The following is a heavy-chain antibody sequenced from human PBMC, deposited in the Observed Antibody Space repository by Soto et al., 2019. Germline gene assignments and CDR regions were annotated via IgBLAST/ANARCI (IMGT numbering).Heavy chain of an antibody. Sequence: EVQLVESGGGLVEPGGSLRLSCAASGFTFNGAWMNWVRQGPGKGLEWVGRVKSKVDGETIDYAAPVKGRITISRDDSRNPLYLQMNSLSTEDTAMYYCAANLPVWGAYGFDYWGQGTLVTVSS. J-gene: IGHJ4*02. CDR2: VKSKVDGETI. CDR1: GFTFNGAW. V-gene: IGHV3-15*07. D-gene: IGHD3-16*01. CDR3: AANLPVWGAYGFDY.